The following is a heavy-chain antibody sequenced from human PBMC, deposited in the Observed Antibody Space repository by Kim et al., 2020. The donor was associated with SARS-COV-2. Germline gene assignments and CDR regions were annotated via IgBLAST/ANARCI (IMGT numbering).Heavy chain of an antibody. CDR2: IYRGGYT. J-gene: IGHJ4*01. D-gene: IGHD3-10*01. Sequence: GGSLRLSCAASGFTVSDNYMNWVRQAPGKGLEWVSVIYRGGYTYYADYVKGRFTISRDNSKNTLSLQMNNLRGEDTAVYYCARGDLNYYGSGSWGYYFD. V-gene: IGHV3-66*01. CDR3: ARGDLNYYGSGSWGYYFD. CDR1: GFTVSDNY.